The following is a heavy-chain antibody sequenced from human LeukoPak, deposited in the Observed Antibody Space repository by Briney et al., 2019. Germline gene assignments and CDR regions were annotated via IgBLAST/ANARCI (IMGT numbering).Heavy chain of an antibody. CDR3: ARGPYYDFWSGYPYYFDY. CDR1: GDSITSGRYY. J-gene: IGHJ4*02. V-gene: IGHV4-61*02. D-gene: IGHD3-3*01. CDR2: IYSSGNT. Sequence: PSETLSLTCTVSGDSITSGRYYGSWIRQPAGKELEWIGRIYSSGNTDYHPYIVSLKSRVSLSLDTSKNQFFLDLTSVTAADTAVYYCARGPYYDFWSGYPYYFDYWGQGTLVTVSS.